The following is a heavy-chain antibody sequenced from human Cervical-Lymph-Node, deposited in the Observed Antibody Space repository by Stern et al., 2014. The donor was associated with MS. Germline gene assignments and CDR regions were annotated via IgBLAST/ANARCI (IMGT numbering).Heavy chain of an antibody. CDR3: STDSAYPFDF. V-gene: IGHV3-15*01. D-gene: IGHD5-12*01. CDR1: GLTFISAW. Sequence: EMQLVESGGGLVKPGGSLRLSCRASGLTFISAWMSWVRQAPGKGLEWIGHIRSKVDGGTTDYAAPVKGRFTISREDSENTVYLHMDSLTAEDTALYYCSTDSAYPFDFWGQGTLVTVSS. CDR2: IRSKVDGGTT. J-gene: IGHJ4*02.